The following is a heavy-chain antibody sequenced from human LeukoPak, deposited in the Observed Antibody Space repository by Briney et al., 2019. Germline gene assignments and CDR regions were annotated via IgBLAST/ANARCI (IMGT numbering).Heavy chain of an antibody. CDR3: SRESGPFCPFGY. J-gene: IGHJ4*02. CDR1: GGSISGTNW. D-gene: IGHD1-26*01. V-gene: IGHV4-4*02. Sequence: SDTLSLTCRVSGGSISGTNWWTWVRQPPGHGLERIGAISLPALTHYNPPLNGRVTMSLDNSSNHLPLHLTSVTAADTATYYCSRESGPFCPFGYWGQGTLVIVSS. CDR2: ISLPALT.